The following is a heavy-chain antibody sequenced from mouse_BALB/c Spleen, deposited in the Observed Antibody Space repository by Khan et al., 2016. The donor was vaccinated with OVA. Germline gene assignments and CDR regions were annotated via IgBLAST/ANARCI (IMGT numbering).Heavy chain of an antibody. J-gene: IGHJ4*01. CDR2: ISSDGSYT. Sequence: EVELVESGGDLVKPGGSLKLSCAASGFTFSSYGMSWVRQTPDNRLEWVATISSDGSYTYYPDSVKGRFTISRDNAKNTLYLQMSSLKSEDTAKYYGARAYYGNREAMDYWGQGTSVTGSS. CDR1: GFTFSSYG. D-gene: IGHD2-10*01. CDR3: ARAYYGNREAMDY. V-gene: IGHV5-6*01.